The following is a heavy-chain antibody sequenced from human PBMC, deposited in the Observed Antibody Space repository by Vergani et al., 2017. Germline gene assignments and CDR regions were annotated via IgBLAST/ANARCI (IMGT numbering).Heavy chain of an antibody. J-gene: IGHJ6*03. V-gene: IGHV5-51*01. Sequence: EVQLVQSGAEVKKPGESLKISCKGSGYSFTSYWIGWVRQMPGKGLEWMGIIYPGDSDTRYSPSFQGQVTISADKSISTAYLQWSSLKASDTAMYSCARQGDSNYGKNYYYYMDVWGKGTTVTVSS. CDR1: GYSFTSYW. CDR3: ARQGDSNYGKNYYYYMDV. D-gene: IGHD4-11*01. CDR2: IYPGDSDT.